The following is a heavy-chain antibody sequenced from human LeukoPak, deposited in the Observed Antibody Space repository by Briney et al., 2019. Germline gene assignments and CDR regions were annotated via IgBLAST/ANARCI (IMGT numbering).Heavy chain of an antibody. V-gene: IGHV3-21*01. CDR1: GFTFSSYS. J-gene: IGHJ4*02. Sequence: GGSLRLSCAASGFTFSSYSMNWVRQAPGKGLEWVSSISSSSSYIYYADSVKGRFTIPRDNAKTSLYLQMNSLRAEDTAVYYCARDRRDRYCFDYWGQGTLVTVSS. CDR3: ARDRRDRYCFDY. CDR2: ISSSSSYI.